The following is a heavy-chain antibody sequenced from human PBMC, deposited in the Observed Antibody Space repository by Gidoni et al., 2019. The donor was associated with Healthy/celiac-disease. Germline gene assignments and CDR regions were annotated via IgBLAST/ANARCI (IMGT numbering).Heavy chain of an antibody. J-gene: IGHJ4*02. CDR3: ARDSVTTPEPDY. Sequence: EVQLVESGGGLIQPGGSLILSCAASGFTVSSNYMSWVRQAPGKGLEWVSVIYSGGSTYYADSVKGRFTISRDNSKNTLYLQMNSLRAEDTAVYYCARDSVTTPEPDYWGQGTLVTVSS. V-gene: IGHV3-53*01. D-gene: IGHD4-17*01. CDR2: IYSGGST. CDR1: GFTVSSNY.